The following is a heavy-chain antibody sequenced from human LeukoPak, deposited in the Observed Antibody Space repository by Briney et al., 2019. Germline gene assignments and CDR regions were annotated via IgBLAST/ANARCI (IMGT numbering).Heavy chain of an antibody. CDR3: ARALRNYYDSSGYKWFDP. J-gene: IGHJ5*02. V-gene: IGHV3-66*01. D-gene: IGHD3-22*01. Sequence: GGSLRLSCAASGFTVSSNYMSWVRQAPGKGLEWVSVIYSGGSTYYADSVKGRFTISRDNSKNTLYLQMNSLRAEDTAVYYCARALRNYYDSSGYKWFDPWGQGTLVTVSS. CDR1: GFTVSSNY. CDR2: IYSGGST.